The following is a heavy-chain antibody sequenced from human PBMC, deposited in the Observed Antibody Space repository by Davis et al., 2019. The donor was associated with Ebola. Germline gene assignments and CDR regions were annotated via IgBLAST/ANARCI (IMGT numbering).Heavy chain of an antibody. CDR1: GFTFSSYG. CDR2: IWYDGSNE. CDR3: ARAKVTTVTTANYYYYYGMDV. Sequence: PGGSLRLSCGASGFTFSSYGMHWVRQAPGKGLEWVAVIWYDGSNEDYADSVKGRFTISRENAKNSLYLQMNSLRAGDTAVYYCARAKVTTVTTANYYYYYGMDVWGQGTTVTVSS. V-gene: IGHV3-33*08. J-gene: IGHJ6*02. D-gene: IGHD4-17*01.